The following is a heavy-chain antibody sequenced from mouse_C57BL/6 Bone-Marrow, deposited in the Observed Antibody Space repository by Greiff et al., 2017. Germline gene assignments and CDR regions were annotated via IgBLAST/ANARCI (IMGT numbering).Heavy chain of an antibody. Sequence: QVQLQQSGPELVKPGASVKISCKASGYAFSSSWMNWVKQRPGKGLEWIGRIYPGDGDTNYNGKFKGKATLTADKSSSTAYMQLSSLTSEDSAVYFCARTGGAMRWPFDYWGQGTTLTVSS. CDR2: IYPGDGDT. V-gene: IGHV1-82*01. CDR3: ARTGGAMRWPFDY. D-gene: IGHD2-3*01. J-gene: IGHJ2*01. CDR1: GYAFSSSW.